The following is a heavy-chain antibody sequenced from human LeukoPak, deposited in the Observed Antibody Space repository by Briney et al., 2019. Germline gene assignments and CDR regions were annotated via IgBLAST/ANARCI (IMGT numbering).Heavy chain of an antibody. V-gene: IGHV4-59*01. CDR2: IYYSGST. CDR3: ARSNGEFDF. D-gene: IGHD3-10*01. CDR1: GGSISSYY. Sequence: SETLSLTCTVSGGSISSYYWSWIRQPPGKGLEWIGYIYYSGSTNYNPSLKSRVTISVDTSKNQFSLKLSSVTAADTALYYCARSNGEFDFWGQGTLVTVSS. J-gene: IGHJ4*02.